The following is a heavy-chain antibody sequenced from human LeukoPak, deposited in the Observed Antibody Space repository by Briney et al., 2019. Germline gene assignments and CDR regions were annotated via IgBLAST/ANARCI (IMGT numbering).Heavy chain of an antibody. J-gene: IGHJ4*02. Sequence: GRSLRLSCAASGFTFSSFGIHWVRQAPARGLEWVAIIWYDGSAKYFADSVKGRFTVSRDNSKNTLYLQMNSLRAEDTAVYYCARGWGGLGWFFDYWGQGTLVTVSS. CDR2: IWYDGSAK. CDR3: ARGWGGLGWFFDY. V-gene: IGHV3-33*01. D-gene: IGHD4-23*01. CDR1: GFTFSSFG.